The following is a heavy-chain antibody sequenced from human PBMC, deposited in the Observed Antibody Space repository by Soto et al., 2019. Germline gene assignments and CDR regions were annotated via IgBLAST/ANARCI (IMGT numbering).Heavy chain of an antibody. J-gene: IGHJ6*02. Sequence: ASVKVSCKASGYTFTGYYMHWVRQAPGQGLEWMGWINPNSGGTNYAQKFQGWVTMTRDTSISTAYMELSRLRSDDTAVYYCARDLTMVRRIQYSSPSDYYYYYGKDVWGQGTTVTVSS. V-gene: IGHV1-2*04. D-gene: IGHD6-6*01. CDR3: ARDLTMVRRIQYSSPSDYYYYYGKDV. CDR2: INPNSGGT. CDR1: GYTFTGYY.